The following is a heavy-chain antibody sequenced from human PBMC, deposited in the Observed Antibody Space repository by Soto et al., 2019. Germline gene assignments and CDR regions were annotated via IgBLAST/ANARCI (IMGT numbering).Heavy chain of an antibody. CDR1: GGSISSSSYY. CDR2: IYYSGST. D-gene: IGHD3-9*01. CDR3: ARGTDLDWLYNAFDY. J-gene: IGHJ4*02. Sequence: SETLSLTCTVSGGSISSSSYYWGWIRQPPGKGLEWIGSIYYSGSTYYNPSLKSRVTISVDTSKNQFSLKLSSVTAADTAVYYCARGTDLDWLYNAFDYWGQGTLVPVLL. V-gene: IGHV4-39*01.